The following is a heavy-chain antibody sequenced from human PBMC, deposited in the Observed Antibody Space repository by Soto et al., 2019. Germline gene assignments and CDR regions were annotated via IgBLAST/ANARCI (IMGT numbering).Heavy chain of an antibody. V-gene: IGHV3-30-3*01. J-gene: IGHJ4*02. CDR1: GFTFSSYA. CDR3: ARASCGWSPAFDY. Sequence: QVQLVESGGGVVQPGRSLRLSCAASGFTFSSYAMHWVRQAPRKGLEWVAVISYDGSNKYYAHSVKGRFTISRDNSKNTLYLQMNSLRAEDTVVYYCARASCGWSPAFDYWGQGTLVTVSS. D-gene: IGHD5-18*01. CDR2: ISYDGSNK.